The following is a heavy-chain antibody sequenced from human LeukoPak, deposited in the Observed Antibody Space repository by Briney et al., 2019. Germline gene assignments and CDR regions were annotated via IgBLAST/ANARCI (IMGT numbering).Heavy chain of an antibody. J-gene: IGHJ4*02. D-gene: IGHD5-24*01. CDR2: ISGSGSGGST. CDR3: TKSGYNRFDY. V-gene: IGHV3-23*01. CDR1: GFTFSSSA. Sequence: GGSLRLSCAASGFTFSSSAMSWVRQAPGKGLEWVSSISGSGSGGSTYYADSVKGRFTISRDNSKNTLYLQMNSLIAEDTAVYYCTKSGYNRFDYWGQGTRVTVSS.